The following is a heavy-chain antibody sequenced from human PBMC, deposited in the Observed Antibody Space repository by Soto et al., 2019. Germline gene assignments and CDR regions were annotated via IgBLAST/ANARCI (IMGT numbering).Heavy chain of an antibody. Sequence: GSLRLSCAASGFTLNSYWMNWVRQAPGKGLEWVASIKQDGSEKYYVDSVEGRFTISRDNAKNSLYLQMNSLRAEDTAVYYCARIYYSEYKDGYYYMDVWGKGTTVTVSS. V-gene: IGHV3-7*01. D-gene: IGHD4-17*01. CDR3: ARIYYSEYKDGYYYMDV. J-gene: IGHJ6*03. CDR2: IKQDGSEK. CDR1: GFTLNSYW.